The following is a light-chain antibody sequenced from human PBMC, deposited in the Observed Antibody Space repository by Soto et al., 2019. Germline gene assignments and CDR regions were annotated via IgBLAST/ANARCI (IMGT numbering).Light chain of an antibody. CDR3: QPYGSTLSWT. Sequence: DIQMTQSPSTLSGSVGDRVTITCRASQTISSWLAWYQQKPGKAPKLLIYKASTLKSGVPSRFSGSGSGTEFTLTISSLQPDDFAVYYCQPYGSTLSWTFGQGTKVDIK. J-gene: IGKJ1*01. CDR1: QTISSW. CDR2: KAS. V-gene: IGKV1-5*03.